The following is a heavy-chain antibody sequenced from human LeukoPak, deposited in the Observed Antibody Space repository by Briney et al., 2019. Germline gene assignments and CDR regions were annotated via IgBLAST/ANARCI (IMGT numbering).Heavy chain of an antibody. CDR1: GFTFTSYS. V-gene: IGHV3-21*01. J-gene: IGHJ6*03. D-gene: IGHD2-2*01. CDR2: ISSLSTYI. CDR3: ARDSHDIVVVPAAMGDYYYYYYMDV. Sequence: GGSLRLSCAASGFTFTSYSMNWVRQAPGKGLEWVSSISSLSTYIYYADSVKGRFTISRDNAKNSLYLQMNSLRAEDTAVYYCARDSHDIVVVPAAMGDYYYYYYMDVWGKGTTVTISS.